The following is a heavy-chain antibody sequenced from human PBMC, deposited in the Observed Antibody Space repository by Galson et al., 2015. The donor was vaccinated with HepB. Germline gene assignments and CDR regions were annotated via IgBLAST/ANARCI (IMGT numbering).Heavy chain of an antibody. CDR2: ISAYNGNT. CDR3: ARDAYDILTGYPPAPTDAFDI. D-gene: IGHD3-9*01. Sequence: SVKVSCKASGYTFTGYGISWVRQAPGQGLEWMGWISAYNGNTNYAQKLQGRVTMTTDTSTSTAYMELRSLRSDDTAVYYCARDAYDILTGYPPAPTDAFDIWGQGTMVTVSS. J-gene: IGHJ3*02. CDR1: GYTFTGYG. V-gene: IGHV1-18*01.